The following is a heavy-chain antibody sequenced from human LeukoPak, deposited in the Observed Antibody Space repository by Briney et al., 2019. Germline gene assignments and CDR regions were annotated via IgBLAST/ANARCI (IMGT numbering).Heavy chain of an antibody. CDR1: GYTFTGYY. CDR2: INPNSGGI. CDR3: ARAGPVGATPYYFDS. D-gene: IGHD1-26*01. J-gene: IGHJ4*02. V-gene: IGHV1-2*02. Sequence: ASVKVSCKASGYTFTGYYMHWVRQAPGQGLEWMGWINPNSGGIDCAQKFQGRVTLTRDMSISTAYMELTSDDTAMYFCARAGPVGATPYYFDSWGQGTLVTVSS.